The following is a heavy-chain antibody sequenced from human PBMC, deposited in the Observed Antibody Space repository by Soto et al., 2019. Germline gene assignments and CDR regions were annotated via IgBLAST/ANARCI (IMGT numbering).Heavy chain of an antibody. D-gene: IGHD3-16*01. CDR3: RRDKVRQQFGGNSYYRIDV. V-gene: IGHV1-69*14. J-gene: IGHJ6*02. CDR2: IIPIFPTP. Sequence: QVQLVQSGAEVKKPGSSVTVSCKASGGTFGNSAISWVRQAPGQGLEWLGVIIPIFPTPDYEQKFQGRVTHTANNSTSPACMELPCLRSKHTAVYHFRRDKVRQQFGGNSYYRIDVWGQETTVTV. CDR1: GGTFGNSA.